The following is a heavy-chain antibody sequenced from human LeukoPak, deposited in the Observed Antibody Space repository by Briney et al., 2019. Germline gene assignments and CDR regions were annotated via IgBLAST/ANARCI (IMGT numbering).Heavy chain of an antibody. Sequence: GGSLRLSCAASGFTFSSYAMSWVRQAPGKGLEWVSAISGSGGSTYYAASVKGRFTISRDNSKKTLYLQMNSLRAEEPAAYYCAKDPPTPAAVAGNVAFDIWGQGTIVTVSS. J-gene: IGHJ3*02. CDR1: GFTFSSYA. CDR3: AKDPPTPAAVAGNVAFDI. V-gene: IGHV3-23*01. CDR2: ISGSGGST. D-gene: IGHD6-19*01.